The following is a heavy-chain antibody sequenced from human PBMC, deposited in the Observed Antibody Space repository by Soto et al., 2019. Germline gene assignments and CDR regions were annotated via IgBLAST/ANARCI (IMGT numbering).Heavy chain of an antibody. Sequence: ETLSLPCTVSGGSLSRYYWSWIRQPPGKGLEWIGYIYYSGSTNYNPSLKSRVTISVDTSKNQFSLKLSSVTAADTAVYYCARTTTQDAFDIWGQGTMVTVSS. CDR3: ARTTTQDAFDI. CDR1: GGSLSRYY. CDR2: IYYSGST. J-gene: IGHJ3*02. D-gene: IGHD4-17*01. V-gene: IGHV4-59*01.